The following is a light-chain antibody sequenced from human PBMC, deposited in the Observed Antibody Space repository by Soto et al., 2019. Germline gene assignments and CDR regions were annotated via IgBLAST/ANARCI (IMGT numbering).Light chain of an antibody. V-gene: IGKV3-15*01. Sequence: EIVMTQSPATLSVSPGERATLSCRASQSVSSSYLAWYQQKPGQAPRLLIYGASTRATGIPARFSGSGSGTEFTLTISSLQSEDFAVYYCQQYNNWPPQTFGQGTRLEIK. CDR1: QSVSSSY. J-gene: IGKJ5*01. CDR2: GAS. CDR3: QQYNNWPPQT.